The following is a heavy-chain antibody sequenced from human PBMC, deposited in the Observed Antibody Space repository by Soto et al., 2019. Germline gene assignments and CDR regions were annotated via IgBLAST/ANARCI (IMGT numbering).Heavy chain of an antibody. CDR2: ISAYNGNT. CDR3: ARVWVVTMVRGASVAFDI. CDR1: GYTFTSYG. Sequence: ASVKVSCKASGYTFTSYGIIWVRQAPGQGLEWMGWISAYNGNTNYAQKLQGRVTMTTDTSTSTAYMELRSLRSDDTAVYYCARVWVVTMVRGASVAFDIWGQGTMVTVSS. J-gene: IGHJ3*02. V-gene: IGHV1-18*01. D-gene: IGHD3-10*01.